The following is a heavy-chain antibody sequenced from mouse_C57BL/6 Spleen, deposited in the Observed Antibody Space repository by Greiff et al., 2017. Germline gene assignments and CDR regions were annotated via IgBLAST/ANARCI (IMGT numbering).Heavy chain of an antibody. D-gene: IGHD3-2*02. CDR3: ARGAQAIYYYAMDD. CDR1: GYTFTSYW. J-gene: IGHJ4*01. CDR2: IAPSDSYT. V-gene: IGHV1-69*01. Sequence: QVQLQQPGAELVMPGASVKLSCKASGYTFTSYWMHWVKQRPGQGLEWIGEIAPSDSYTNYNQKFKGKSTLTVDKSSSTAYMQLSSLTSEDSAVYYCARGAQAIYYYAMDDWGQGTSVTVSS.